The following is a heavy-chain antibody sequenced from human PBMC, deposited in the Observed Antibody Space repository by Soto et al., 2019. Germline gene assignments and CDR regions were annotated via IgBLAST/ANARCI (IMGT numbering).Heavy chain of an antibody. D-gene: IGHD1-26*01. J-gene: IGHJ6*02. CDR2: INSDGSNT. CDR3: ARAPATSQHYYGMGV. V-gene: IGHV3-74*01. Sequence: EVQLVESGGGLVQPGGSLRLSCAASGFTFSSYWMHWVRQAPGKGLVWVSRINSDGSNTRYADSVKGRLTISRDNAKNALYLQMNSLRAEDTALYYCARAPATSQHYYGMGVWGQGTTVTVSS. CDR1: GFTFSSYW.